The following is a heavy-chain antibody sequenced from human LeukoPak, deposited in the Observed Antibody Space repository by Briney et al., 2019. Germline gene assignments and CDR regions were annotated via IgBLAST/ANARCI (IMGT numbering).Heavy chain of an antibody. CDR2: ISGYNGNT. Sequence: ASVKVSCKASGYTFTNYGINWVRQAPGRGLEWMGWISGYNGNTHYGQKFQGRVTMTTDTSTSTVYMELRSLTSDDTAVYYCARIGCSSTSCYGNSADPWGQGTLVTVSS. V-gene: IGHV1-18*01. CDR3: ARIGCSSTSCYGNSADP. D-gene: IGHD2-2*01. J-gene: IGHJ5*02. CDR1: GYTFTNYG.